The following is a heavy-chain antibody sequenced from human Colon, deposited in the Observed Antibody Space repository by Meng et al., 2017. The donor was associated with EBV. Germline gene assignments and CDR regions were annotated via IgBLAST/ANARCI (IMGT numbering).Heavy chain of an antibody. CDR3: ARGNAYNAPSFNY. CDR1: GASISSKNW. J-gene: IGHJ4*02. D-gene: IGHD5-24*01. V-gene: IGHV4-4*02. CDR2: IYHGGNT. Sequence: QGRLTEAAPVLGSPSGTLSLTCAVSGASISSKNWWSWVRQPPGKGLEWIGEIYHGGNTNYNPSLKSRVTISVDRSNDQFSLSLSSVTAADTAVYYCARGNAYNAPSFNYWGQGTLVTVSS.